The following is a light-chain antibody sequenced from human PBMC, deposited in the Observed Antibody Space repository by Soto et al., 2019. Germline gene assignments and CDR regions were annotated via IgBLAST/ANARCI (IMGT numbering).Light chain of an antibody. CDR2: EDY. CDR1: SSDIGRYER. Sequence: QSVLTQPASVSGSPGQSITISCTGSSSDIGRYERVSWYQRHPGKAPKLLIYEDYRRPSRISNRFSGSKSGNTASLTISGLQPEDEADYFCGSYAGSALFVIFGGGTKVTVL. V-gene: IGLV2-23*01. J-gene: IGLJ2*01. CDR3: GSYAGSALFVI.